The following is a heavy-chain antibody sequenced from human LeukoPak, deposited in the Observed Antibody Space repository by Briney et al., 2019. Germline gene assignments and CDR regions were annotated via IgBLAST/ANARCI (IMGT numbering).Heavy chain of an antibody. CDR1: GFTFSSYG. D-gene: IGHD2-2*01. V-gene: IGHV3-30*02. CDR3: AKLGYCSSTSCYEVGY. J-gene: IGHJ4*02. CDR2: IRYDGSNK. Sequence: GGSLRLSCAASGFTFSSYGMHWVRQAPGKGLEWVAFIRYDGSNKYYAGSVKGRFTISRDNSKNTLYLQMNSLRAEDTAVYYCAKLGYCSSTSCYEVGYRGQGTLVTVSS.